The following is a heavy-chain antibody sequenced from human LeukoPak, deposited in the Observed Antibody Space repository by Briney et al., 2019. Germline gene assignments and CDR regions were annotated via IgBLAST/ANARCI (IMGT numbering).Heavy chain of an antibody. CDR1: GGTFTSYA. J-gene: IGHJ4*02. CDR2: INPIRGIA. D-gene: IGHD3-22*01. CDR3: AREGYYYDSSGYYYLDY. Sequence: GASVKVSCKASGGTFTSYAISWVRHAPGQGLEWMGRINPIRGIANYAQKFQGRVTITADKSTSTAYMELSSLRSEDAAVYYAAREGYYYDSSGYYYLDYWGQGTLVTVSS. V-gene: IGHV1-69*04.